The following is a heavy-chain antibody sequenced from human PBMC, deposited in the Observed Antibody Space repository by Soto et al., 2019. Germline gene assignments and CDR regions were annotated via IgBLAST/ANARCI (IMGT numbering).Heavy chain of an antibody. Sequence: GGSLRLSCTASGFTFGDYAMSWFRQAPGKGLEWVGFIRSKAYGGTTEYAASVKGRFTISRDDSKSIAYLQMNSLKTEDTAVYYCTAVCGNRWGDYYYVMDVWGQGTTVTVSS. J-gene: IGHJ6*02. D-gene: IGHD2-21*01. CDR1: GFTFGDYA. V-gene: IGHV3-49*03. CDR2: IRSKAYGGTT. CDR3: TAVCGNRWGDYYYVMDV.